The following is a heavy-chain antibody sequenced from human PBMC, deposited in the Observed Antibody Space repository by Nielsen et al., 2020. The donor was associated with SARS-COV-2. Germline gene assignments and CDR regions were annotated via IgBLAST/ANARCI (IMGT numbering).Heavy chain of an antibody. V-gene: IGHV3-33*01. J-gene: IGHJ4*02. Sequence: GESLKISCAASGFTFSSYGMHWVRQAPGKGLEWVAVIWYDGSNKYYADSVKGRFTISRDNSKNTLYLQMNSLRAEDTAVYYCARGHDYGDYWLGYWGQGTLVTVSS. CDR3: ARGHDYGDYWLGY. D-gene: IGHD4-17*01. CDR1: GFTFSSYG. CDR2: IWYDGSNK.